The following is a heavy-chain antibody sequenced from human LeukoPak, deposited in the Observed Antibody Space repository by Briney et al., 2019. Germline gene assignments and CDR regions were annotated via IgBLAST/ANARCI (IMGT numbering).Heavy chain of an antibody. CDR2: INHSGST. D-gene: IGHD4-17*01. V-gene: IGHV4-34*01. CDR3: ARGSTTTVTTFGY. Sequence: SETLSLTCAVYGGSFSGYYWSWIRQPPGKGLEWIGEINHSGSTNYNPSLKSRVTISVDTSKNQSSLKLSSVTAADTAVYYCARGSTTTVTTFGYWGQGTLVTVSS. CDR1: GGSFSGYY. J-gene: IGHJ4*02.